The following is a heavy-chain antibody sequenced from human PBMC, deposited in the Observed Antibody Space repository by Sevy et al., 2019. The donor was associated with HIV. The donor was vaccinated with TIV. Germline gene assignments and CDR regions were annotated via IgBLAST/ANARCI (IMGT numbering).Heavy chain of an antibody. V-gene: IGHV3-66*02. Sequence: GGSPRLSCAISGFTVNDKYIIWVRQAPGKGLEWVSVIFSSGSTYYADSAKGRFTISRDNSKNTVDLQMNSVRAEDTAVYYCVSLFLSYRSGWSYFYYWGQGTLVTVSS. D-gene: IGHD6-19*01. J-gene: IGHJ4*02. CDR1: GFTVNDKY. CDR2: IFSSGST. CDR3: VSLFLSYRSGWSYFYY.